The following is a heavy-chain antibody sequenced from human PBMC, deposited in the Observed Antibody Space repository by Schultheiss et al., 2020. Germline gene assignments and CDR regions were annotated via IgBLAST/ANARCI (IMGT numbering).Heavy chain of an antibody. CDR1: GFTFSDHY. J-gene: IGHJ6*02. V-gene: IGHV3-72*01. CDR2: SRDKANSHTT. CDR3: SRLSRYSYGPYFYYGMDV. Sequence: GGSLRLSCAASGFTFSDHYMDWVRQAPGKGLEWVGRSRDKANSHTTAYAASVKGRFIISRDDSKNSLSLQMNSLKTEDTAVYYCSRLSRYSYGPYFYYGMDVWGQGTTVTVSS. D-gene: IGHD5-18*01.